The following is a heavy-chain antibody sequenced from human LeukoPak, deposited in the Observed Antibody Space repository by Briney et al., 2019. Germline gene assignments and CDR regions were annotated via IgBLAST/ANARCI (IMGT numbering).Heavy chain of an antibody. V-gene: IGHV1-8*01. Sequence: ASVTVSCKASGYTFTSYGINWVRQAPGQGLEWMGWMNSNSGNTDYAQKFQGRVTITRNTSISTAYMELSSLRSEDTAVYYCATDFDYWGQGTLVTVSS. J-gene: IGHJ4*02. CDR1: GYTFTSYG. CDR3: ATDFDY. CDR2: MNSNSGNT.